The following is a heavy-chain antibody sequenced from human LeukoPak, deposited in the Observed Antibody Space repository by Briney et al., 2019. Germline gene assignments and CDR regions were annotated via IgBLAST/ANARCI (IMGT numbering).Heavy chain of an antibody. CDR1: GGSISSYY. V-gene: IGHV4-59*01. Sequence: SETLSPTCTVSGGSISSYYWSWIRQPPGKGLEWIGYIYYSGSTNHNPSLKSRVTISVDTSKNQFSLKLSSVTAADTAVYYCASVKHYYMDVWGKGTTVTISS. CDR3: ASVKHYYMDV. CDR2: IYYSGST. J-gene: IGHJ6*03.